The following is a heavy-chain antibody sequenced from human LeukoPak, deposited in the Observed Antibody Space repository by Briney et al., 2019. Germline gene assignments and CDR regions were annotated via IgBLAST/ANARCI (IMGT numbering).Heavy chain of an antibody. CDR1: GFTFSDYY. CDR2: INHSGST. J-gene: IGHJ5*02. Sequence: GSLRLSCAASGFTFSDYYMSWIRQAPGKGLEWIGEINHSGSTNYNPSLKSRVTISVDTSKNQFSLKLSSVTAADTAVYYCARGGGTKRKLIVVVPAARWKNWFDPWGQGTLVTVSS. D-gene: IGHD2-2*01. CDR3: ARGGGTKRKLIVVVPAARWKNWFDP. V-gene: IGHV4-34*01.